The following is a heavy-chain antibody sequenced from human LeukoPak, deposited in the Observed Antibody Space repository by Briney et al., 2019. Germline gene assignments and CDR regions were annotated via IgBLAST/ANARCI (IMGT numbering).Heavy chain of an antibody. CDR1: GGSISSYY. CDR3: AGNNVDTASFDY. V-gene: IGHV4-4*09. CDR2: IYTSGST. Sequence: SETLPLTCTVSGGSISSYYWSWIRQPPGKGLEWIGYIYTSGSTNYNPSLKSRVTISVDTSKNQFSLKLSSVTAADTAVYYCAGNNVDTASFDYWGQGTLVTVSS. D-gene: IGHD5-18*01. J-gene: IGHJ4*02.